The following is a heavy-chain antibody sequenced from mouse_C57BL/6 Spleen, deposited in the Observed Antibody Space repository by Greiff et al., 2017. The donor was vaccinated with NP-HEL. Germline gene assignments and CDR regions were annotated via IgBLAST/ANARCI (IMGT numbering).Heavy chain of an antibody. CDR3: ARGTTVVATDY. D-gene: IGHD1-1*01. V-gene: IGHV1-69*01. Sequence: QVQLQQPGAELVMPGASVKLSCKASGYTFTSYWMHWVKQRPGQGLEWIGEIDPSDSYTNSNQKFKGKSTLTVDKSSSTSYMQLSSLTSEYSAVYYCARGTTVVATDYWGQGTTLTVSS. CDR2: IDPSDSYT. J-gene: IGHJ2*01. CDR1: GYTFTSYW.